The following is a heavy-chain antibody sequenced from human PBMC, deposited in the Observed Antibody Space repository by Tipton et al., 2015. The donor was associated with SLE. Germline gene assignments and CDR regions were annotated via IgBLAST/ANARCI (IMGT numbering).Heavy chain of an antibody. Sequence: SLRLSCAASGFIFSSYNMHWVRQAPGKGLEWVAVISYDGSNKYYADSVKGRFTISRDDSKNTLFLQINSLRAEDTAVYYCARVLGSYYGMDVWGQGP. CDR1: GFIFSSYN. D-gene: IGHD6-13*01. CDR3: ARVLGSYYGMDV. V-gene: IGHV3-30*04. CDR2: ISYDGSNK. J-gene: IGHJ6*02.